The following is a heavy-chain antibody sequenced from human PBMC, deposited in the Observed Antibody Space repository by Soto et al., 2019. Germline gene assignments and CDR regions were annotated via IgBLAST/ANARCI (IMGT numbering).Heavy chain of an antibody. D-gene: IGHD1-26*01. CDR2: IVVGSGNT. CDR3: AAYTTTSNYYYGMDV. Sequence: QMQLVQSGPEVKKPGTSVKVSCKASGFTFTSSAVQWVRQARGQRLEWIGWIVVGSGNTNYAQKFQERVTITRDMSTSTASMELSSLRSEDTAVYYCAAYTTTSNYYYGMDVWGQGTTVTVSS. CDR1: GFTFTSSA. V-gene: IGHV1-58*01. J-gene: IGHJ6*02.